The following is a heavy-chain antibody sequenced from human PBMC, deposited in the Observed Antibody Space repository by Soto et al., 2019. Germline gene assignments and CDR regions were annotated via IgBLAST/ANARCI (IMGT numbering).Heavy chain of an antibody. Sequence: QVQLVESGGGVVQPGRSLRLSCAASGFTFSSYGMHWVRQAPGKGRGWVAVLSSDGSNKYYADSVKGGFTISRDTSKNTLYLQINILRPEGTDVYFCARVIDCGDYSHGAVDRWGQGTMVTVAS. CDR3: ARVIDCGDYSHGAVDR. CDR1: GFTFSSYG. J-gene: IGHJ3*01. CDR2: LSSDGSNK. D-gene: IGHD4-17*01. V-gene: IGHV3-30*03.